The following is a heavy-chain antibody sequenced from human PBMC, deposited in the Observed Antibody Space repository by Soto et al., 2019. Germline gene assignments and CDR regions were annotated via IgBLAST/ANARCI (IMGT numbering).Heavy chain of an antibody. D-gene: IGHD2-21*02. CDR2: ISGSGGST. J-gene: IGHJ4*02. Sequence: GGSLRLSCAASGFTFSSYAMSWVRQAPGKGLEWVSAISGSGGSTYYADSVKGRFTISRDNSKNTLYLQMNSLRAEDTAVYYCAKVPHRGGVTKPFDYWGQGTLVTVSS. V-gene: IGHV3-23*01. CDR1: GFTFSSYA. CDR3: AKVPHRGGVTKPFDY.